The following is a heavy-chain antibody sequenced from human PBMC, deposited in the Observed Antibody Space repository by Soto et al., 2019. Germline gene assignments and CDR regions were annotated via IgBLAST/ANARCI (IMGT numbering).Heavy chain of an antibody. J-gene: IGHJ3*02. D-gene: IGHD4-17*01. CDR2: IYYSGST. CDR1: GGSISSYY. V-gene: IGHV4-59*01. CDR3: ARRYGSAFDI. Sequence: SETLSLTCTFSGGSISSYYWSLIRQPPGKGLEWIGYIYYSGSTNYNPSLKSRVTISVDTSKNQFSLKLSSVTAADTAVYYCARRYGSAFDIWGQGTMVTVSS.